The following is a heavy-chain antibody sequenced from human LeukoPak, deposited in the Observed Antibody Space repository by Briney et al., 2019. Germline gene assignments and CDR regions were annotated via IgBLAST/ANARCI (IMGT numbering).Heavy chain of an antibody. CDR3: AKARARGIAVAGKAFDY. D-gene: IGHD6-19*01. CDR1: AFTFSSDA. J-gene: IGHJ4*02. Sequence: PGGSLTLSCAASAFTFSSDAMSWVRQAPGQGLEWVSAVSGSGGSTYYADSVKGRFTISRDNSKNTLYLQMNSLRAEDTAVYYCAKARARGIAVAGKAFDYWGQGTLVTVSS. V-gene: IGHV3-23*01. CDR2: VSGSGGST.